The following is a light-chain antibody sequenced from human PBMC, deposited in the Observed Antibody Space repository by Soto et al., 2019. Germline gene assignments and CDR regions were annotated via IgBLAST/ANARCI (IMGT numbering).Light chain of an antibody. Sequence: DIVMTQSPDSLAVSLGERATINCKSSQSVLYSSNNKNYLAWYQQKPGQPPKLLIYWASTRESGVPDRFSGSGSGTDFTLATSSLQAEDVAIYCCQQYYRTPLTFGGGTKVEIK. V-gene: IGKV4-1*01. CDR3: QQYYRTPLT. CDR2: WAS. CDR1: QSVLYSSNNKNY. J-gene: IGKJ4*01.